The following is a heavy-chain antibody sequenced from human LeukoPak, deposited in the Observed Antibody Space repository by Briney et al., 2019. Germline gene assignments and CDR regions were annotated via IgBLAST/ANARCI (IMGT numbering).Heavy chain of an antibody. CDR1: GFTFSGYA. CDR2: MSYDGSNK. J-gene: IGHJ4*02. V-gene: IGHV3-30-3*01. Sequence: GGSLRLSCSASGFTFSGYAMHWVRQAPGKGLEWVAVMSYDGSNKYYADSVRGRFTISRDNSKNTLYLQMNSLRAEDTAVYYCARQTTTMDYYFDYWGQGTLVTVSS. D-gene: IGHD5-18*01. CDR3: ARQTTTMDYYFDY.